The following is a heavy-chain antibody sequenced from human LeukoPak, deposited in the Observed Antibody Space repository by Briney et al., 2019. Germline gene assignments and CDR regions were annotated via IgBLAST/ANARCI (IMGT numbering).Heavy chain of an antibody. V-gene: IGHV5-51*01. CDR1: GYSFTSYW. CDR3: ARHIGYSAWNPDY. CDR2: TYPYDSDT. J-gene: IGHJ4*02. Sequence: GESLNISFNASGYSFTSYWIGWVRQRPGKGLECMVITYPYDSDTRFRPSFQGQVTISADKSISTAYLQWSNLKASDTAMYYCARHIGYSAWNPDYWGQGTLVTVSS. D-gene: IGHD5-12*01.